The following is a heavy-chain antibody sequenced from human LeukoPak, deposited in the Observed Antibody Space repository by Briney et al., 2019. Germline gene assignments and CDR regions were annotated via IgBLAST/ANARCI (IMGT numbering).Heavy chain of an antibody. V-gene: IGHV4-61*02. CDR3: AREAKGGEWDPLPRYFDL. CDR2: IYSSGRT. D-gene: IGHD1-26*01. Sequence: SETLSLTCTVSGDSINSNNYYWSWIRQPAGKGLEWIGRIYSSGRTNYNPSLKSRVTISLDTSRNQFSLRLYSVTAADTAVYYCAREAKGGEWDPLPRYFDLWGRGTLVTVSS. CDR1: GDSINSNNYY. J-gene: IGHJ2*01.